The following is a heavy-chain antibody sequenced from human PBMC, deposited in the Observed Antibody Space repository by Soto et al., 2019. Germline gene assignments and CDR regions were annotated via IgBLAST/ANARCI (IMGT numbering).Heavy chain of an antibody. V-gene: IGHV4-39*01. D-gene: IGHD2-15*01. CDR3: ARRRVKGYCSGGSCDYYYYMDV. CDR1: GGSISSSSYY. J-gene: IGHJ6*03. Sequence: SETLSLTCTVSGGSISSSSYYWGWIRQPPGKGLEWIGSIYYSGSTYYNPSLKSRVTISVDTSKNQFSLKLSSVTAADTAVYYCARRRVKGYCSGGSCDYYYYMDVWGKGTTVTVSS. CDR2: IYYSGST.